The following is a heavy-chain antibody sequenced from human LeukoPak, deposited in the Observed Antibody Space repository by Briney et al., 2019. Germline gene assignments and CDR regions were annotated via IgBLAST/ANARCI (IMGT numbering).Heavy chain of an antibody. CDR3: AREIYCSASSCTGGVFDI. CDR2: IPYDESNK. V-gene: IGHV3-30*14. Sequence: PGRSLRLSCAASEFTFSSYAMHWVRQAPGKGLEWVAVIPYDESNKYYADSVKGRFTISRDNSKNTLYLQMNSLRVEDTAVYYCAREIYCSASSCTGGVFDIWGQGTMVTVSS. J-gene: IGHJ3*02. D-gene: IGHD2-15*01. CDR1: EFTFSSYA.